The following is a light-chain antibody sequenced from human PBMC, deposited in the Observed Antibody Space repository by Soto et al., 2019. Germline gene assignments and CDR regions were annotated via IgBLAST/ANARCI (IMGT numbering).Light chain of an antibody. CDR3: QQYNSWT. CDR2: KAS. Sequence: DIQMTQSPSTLSASVGDRVTITCRASQSISSWLVWYQQKPGKAPNLLIYKASSLESGVPSRFSGSGSGTEFTLTISSLQPDDFATYYCQQYNSWTFGQGTKVEIK. V-gene: IGKV1-5*03. J-gene: IGKJ1*01. CDR1: QSISSW.